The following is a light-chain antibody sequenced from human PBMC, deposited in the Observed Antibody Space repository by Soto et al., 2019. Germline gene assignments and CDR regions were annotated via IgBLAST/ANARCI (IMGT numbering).Light chain of an antibody. CDR2: EVN. V-gene: IGLV2-8*01. CDR1: SSDVGGYNC. CDR3: AAWDVSLKGFV. Sequence: QSVLTQPPSASGSPGQSVAISCTGTSSDVGGYNCVSWYQQHPGKAPKLMIYEVNKRPSGVPDRFSGSKSGNTASLTVSGLQAEDEAAYFCAAWDVSLKGFVFGTGTKVTVL. J-gene: IGLJ1*01.